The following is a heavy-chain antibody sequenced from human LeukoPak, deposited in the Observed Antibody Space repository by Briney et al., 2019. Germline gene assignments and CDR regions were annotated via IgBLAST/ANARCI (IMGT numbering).Heavy chain of an antibody. CDR3: ARGLVMAVAGTRGAFDM. CDR2: IYSGGTT. Sequence: VGSLRLSCAASGFTVSSNYMSWVRQAPGKGLEWVSVIYSGGTTYYADSVKGRFTISTDNSKNTLYLQLNSLRAEDTAVYYCARGLVMAVAGTRGAFDMWGQGTMVTVSS. CDR1: GFTVSSNY. J-gene: IGHJ3*02. V-gene: IGHV3-53*01. D-gene: IGHD6-19*01.